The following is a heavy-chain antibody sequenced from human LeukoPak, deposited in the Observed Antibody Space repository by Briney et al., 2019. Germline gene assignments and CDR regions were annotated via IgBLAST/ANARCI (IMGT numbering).Heavy chain of an antibody. Sequence: ASVKVSCKASGGTFSSYAISWVRQAPGQGLEWMGRIIPIFGTANYAQKFQGRVTITTDESTSTAYMELSSLRSEDTAVYYCAREGSLGTFDYWGQGTLVTVSS. CDR2: IIPIFGTA. D-gene: IGHD3-16*01. CDR1: GGTFSSYA. V-gene: IGHV1-69*05. J-gene: IGHJ4*02. CDR3: AREGSLGTFDY.